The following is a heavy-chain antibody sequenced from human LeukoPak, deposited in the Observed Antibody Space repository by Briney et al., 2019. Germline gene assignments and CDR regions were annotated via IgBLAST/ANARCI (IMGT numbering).Heavy chain of an antibody. J-gene: IGHJ4*02. CDR1: GFTFSSYA. CDR2: ISYDGSNK. V-gene: IGHV3-30-3*01. Sequence: GRSLRLSCAASGFTFSSYAMHWVRQAPGEGLEWVAVISYDGSNKYYADSVKGRFTISRDNSKNTLYLQMNSLRAEDTAVYYCARSNLPYCSSTSCYPDYWGQGTLVTVSS. D-gene: IGHD2-2*01. CDR3: ARSNLPYCSSTSCYPDY.